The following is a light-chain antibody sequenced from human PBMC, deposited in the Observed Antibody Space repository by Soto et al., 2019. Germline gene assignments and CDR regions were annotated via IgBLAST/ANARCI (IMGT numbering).Light chain of an antibody. V-gene: IGKV3-15*01. Sequence: EIVMTQSPVTLSVSPGERATLSCRASHHVATNLAWYQQKPGQPPGLLIYGASTRATGVSARFSGSGSGTEFTLTISSLQSDDFAVYYCQQYTARPPWTFGQGTRV. CDR3: QQYTARPPWT. CDR2: GAS. CDR1: HHVATN. J-gene: IGKJ1*01.